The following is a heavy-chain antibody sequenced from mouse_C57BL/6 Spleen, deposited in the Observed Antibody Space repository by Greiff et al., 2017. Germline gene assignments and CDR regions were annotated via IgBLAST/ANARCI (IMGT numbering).Heavy chain of an antibody. J-gene: IGHJ4*01. CDR3: ARDYAYAMDY. CDR2: IRNKANGYTT. CDR1: GFTFTDYY. V-gene: IGHV7-3*01. Sequence: EVHLVESGGGLVQPGGSLSLSCAASGFTFTDYYMSWVRQPPGKALEWLGFIRNKANGYTTEYSASVKGRFTISRDNSQSILYLQMNALRAEDSATYYCARDYAYAMDYWGQGTSVTVSS.